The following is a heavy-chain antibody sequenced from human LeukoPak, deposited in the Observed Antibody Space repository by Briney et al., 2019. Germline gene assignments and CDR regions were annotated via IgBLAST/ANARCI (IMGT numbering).Heavy chain of an antibody. Sequence: PSETLSLTCAVYGGSFSGYYWRWIRQPPGKGMEWIGEINHSGSTNYNPSLKSRVTISVDTSKNQFSLKPSSVTAADAAVYYCARGYILTGYRIWGQGTMVTVSS. CDR1: GGSFSGYY. V-gene: IGHV4-34*01. CDR3: ARGYILTGYRI. J-gene: IGHJ3*02. D-gene: IGHD3-9*01. CDR2: INHSGST.